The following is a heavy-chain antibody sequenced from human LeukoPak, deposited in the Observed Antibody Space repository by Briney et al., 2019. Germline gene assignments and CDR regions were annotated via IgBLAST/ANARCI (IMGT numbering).Heavy chain of an antibody. CDR2: INHSGST. Sequence: TSETLSLTCAVYGGSFSGYYWSWIRQPPGKGLEWIGEINHSGSTNYNPSLKSRVTISVDTSKYQFSLKLSSVTAADTAVYYCARSGPRYSSGWYRGYYFDYWGQGTLVTVSS. V-gene: IGHV4-34*01. CDR3: ARSGPRYSSGWYRGYYFDY. CDR1: GGSFSGYY. J-gene: IGHJ4*02. D-gene: IGHD6-19*01.